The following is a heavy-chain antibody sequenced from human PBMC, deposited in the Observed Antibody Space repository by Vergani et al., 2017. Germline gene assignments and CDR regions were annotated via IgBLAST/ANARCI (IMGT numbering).Heavy chain of an antibody. Sequence: QVQLVESGGGVVQPGRSLRLSCAASGFTFNQYGMHWVRQAPGKGLEWGGVTWYDGNNKQYADSVKGRFTISRDNSKSTMYLQMNSLRDEDTGVYYCARDLRLLYNRFDPWGQGTLVTVSS. CDR3: ARDLRLLYNRFDP. D-gene: IGHD1-14*01. CDR1: GFTFNQYG. J-gene: IGHJ5*02. V-gene: IGHV3-33*01. CDR2: TWYDGNNK.